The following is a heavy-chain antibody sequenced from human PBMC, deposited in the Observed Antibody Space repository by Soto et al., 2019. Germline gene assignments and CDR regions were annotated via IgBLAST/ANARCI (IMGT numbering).Heavy chain of an antibody. CDR1: GYNFTTYG. Sequence: QVHLVQSGAEVKKPGASVKVSCKGSGYNFTTYGITWVRQAPGQGLEWMGWISAHNGNTNYAQKLQGRVTVTRDTSTSTAYMELRSLRSDYTAVYYCARGRYGDYWGQGALVTVSS. D-gene: IGHD1-1*01. CDR2: ISAHNGNT. J-gene: IGHJ4*02. V-gene: IGHV1-18*01. CDR3: ARGRYGDY.